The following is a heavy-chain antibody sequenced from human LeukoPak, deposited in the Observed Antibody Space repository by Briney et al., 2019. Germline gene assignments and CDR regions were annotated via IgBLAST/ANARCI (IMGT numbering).Heavy chain of an antibody. CDR3: ARDSFVGASYYYYYMDV. CDR2: IYYSGST. Sequence: SETLSLTCAVYGGSFSSYYWGWIRQPPGKGLEWIGSIYYSGSTYYNPSLKSRVTISVDTSKNQFSLKLSSVTAADTAVYYCARDSFVGASYYYYYMDVWGKGTTVTVSS. D-gene: IGHD1-26*01. V-gene: IGHV4-39*07. J-gene: IGHJ6*03. CDR1: GGSFSSYY.